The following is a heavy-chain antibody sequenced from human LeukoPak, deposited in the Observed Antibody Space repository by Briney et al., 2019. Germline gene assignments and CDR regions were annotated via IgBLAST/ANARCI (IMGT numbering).Heavy chain of an antibody. J-gene: IGHJ4*02. CDR2: INPSSGGT. CDR1: GYTFTGYY. Sequence: GASVKVSCKASGYTFTGYYMHWVRQAPGQGLEWMGWINPSSGGTNYAQKFQGRVTMTRDTSISTAYMELSRLRSDDTAVYYCARVAVAVGATRHFDYWGQGTLVTVSS. D-gene: IGHD1-26*01. V-gene: IGHV1-2*02. CDR3: ARVAVAVGATRHFDY.